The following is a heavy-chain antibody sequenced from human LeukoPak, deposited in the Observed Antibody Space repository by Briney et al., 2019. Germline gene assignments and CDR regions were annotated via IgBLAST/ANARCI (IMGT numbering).Heavy chain of an antibody. CDR3: ARRSIRDYYYYGMDV. CDR1: GYSFTSYW. D-gene: IGHD2/OR15-2a*01. Sequence: GESLKISCKGSGYSFTSYWISWVRQMPGKGLEWMGRIDPSDSYTNYSPSFQGHVTISADKSISTAYLQWSSLKASDTAMYYCARRSIRDYYYYGMDVWGKGTTVTVSS. J-gene: IGHJ6*04. V-gene: IGHV5-10-1*01. CDR2: IDPSDSYT.